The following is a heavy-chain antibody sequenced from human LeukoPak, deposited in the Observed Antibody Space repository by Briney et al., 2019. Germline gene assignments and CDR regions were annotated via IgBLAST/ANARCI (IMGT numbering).Heavy chain of an antibody. CDR1: GFTFSDYY. CDR3: ARRNYGTPDY. Sequence: GGSLRLSCAASGFTFSDYYMSWIRQAPGKGLGWVSYISSSSSYTNYADSVKGRFTISRNNAKNSLYLQMNSLRAEDTAVYYCARRNYGTPDYWGQGTLVTVSS. V-gene: IGHV3-11*03. D-gene: IGHD1-1*01. J-gene: IGHJ4*02. CDR2: ISSSSSYT.